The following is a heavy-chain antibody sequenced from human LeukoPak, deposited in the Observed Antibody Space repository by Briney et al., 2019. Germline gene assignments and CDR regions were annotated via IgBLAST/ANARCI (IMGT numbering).Heavy chain of an antibody. CDR3: ASGSEGLRLGELSFLFDY. Sequence: SETLSLTFPVSGGSLLSYHWSWIRQPPARGGRGIGYIYYSGSTNYNPSLKSGVNISVDTSKNKFSLTLSSETAADTAVYYCASGSEGLRLGELSFLFDYWGQGTLVTVSS. CDR2: IYYSGST. V-gene: IGHV4-59*01. J-gene: IGHJ4*02. D-gene: IGHD3-16*02. CDR1: GGSLLSYH.